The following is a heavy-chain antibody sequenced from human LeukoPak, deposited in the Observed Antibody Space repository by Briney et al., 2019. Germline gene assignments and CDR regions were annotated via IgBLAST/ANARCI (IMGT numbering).Heavy chain of an antibody. Sequence: GGSLRLASAAPGATSMISRRRGFRQAPGKGLVWVSRIRPEGTTTAYADSVKGRFTISRDNAKNTLFLQMNSLSAEDTAVYYRAIHLNWILLDYWGQGTLVTVSS. CDR2: IRPEGTTT. V-gene: IGHV3-74*03. CDR1: GATSMISR. J-gene: IGHJ4*02. CDR3: AIHLNWILLDY. D-gene: IGHD3-9*01.